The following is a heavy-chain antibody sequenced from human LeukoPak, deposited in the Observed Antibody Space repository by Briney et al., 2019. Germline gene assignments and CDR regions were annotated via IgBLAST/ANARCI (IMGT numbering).Heavy chain of an antibody. CDR3: AKGSYYDSSGSFYFDY. D-gene: IGHD3-22*01. CDR2: ISGSGDNT. CDR1: GFTFSSYA. Sequence: GGSLRLSCAASGFTFSSYAMSWVRQAPGKGLEWVSGISGSGDNTYYADSVKGRFTISRDNSKNTLYVRANSLGTEDTAAYYCAKGSYYDSSGSFYFDYWGQGTLVTVSS. J-gene: IGHJ4*02. V-gene: IGHV3-23*01.